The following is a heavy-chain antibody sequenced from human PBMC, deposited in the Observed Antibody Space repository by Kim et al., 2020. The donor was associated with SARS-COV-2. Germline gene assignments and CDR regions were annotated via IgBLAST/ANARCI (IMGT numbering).Heavy chain of an antibody. CDR1: GGSFSGYY. D-gene: IGHD3-16*01. V-gene: IGHV4-34*01. CDR3: ARHKEIGSRAYESLGA. Sequence: SETLSLTCAVYGGSFSGYYWSWIRQPPGKGLEWIGEINHSGSTNYNPSLKSRVTISVDTSKNQFSLKLSSVTAADTAVDYCARHKEIGSRAYESLGAWG. CDR2: INHSGST. J-gene: IGHJ1*01.